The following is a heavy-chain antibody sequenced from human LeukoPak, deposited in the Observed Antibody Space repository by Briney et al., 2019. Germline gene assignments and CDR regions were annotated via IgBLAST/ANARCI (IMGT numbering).Heavy chain of an antibody. D-gene: IGHD3-22*01. V-gene: IGHV4-59*01. J-gene: IGHJ3*02. CDR1: GGSINFYY. Sequence: SETLSLTCTVSGGSINFYYWSWIRQPPGKGLEWIGYIYYSGSTNYNPSLKSRVTISVDTSKNQFSLKLSSVTAADTAVYYCARSQPTMIVAGWAFDIWGQGTMVTVSS. CDR3: ARSQPTMIVAGWAFDI. CDR2: IYYSGST.